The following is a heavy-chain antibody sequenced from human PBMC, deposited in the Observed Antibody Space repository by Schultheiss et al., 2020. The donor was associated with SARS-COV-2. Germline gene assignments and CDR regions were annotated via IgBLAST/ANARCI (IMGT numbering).Heavy chain of an antibody. J-gene: IGHJ5*02. D-gene: IGHD3-10*01. CDR1: GFTFSSYG. V-gene: IGHV3-23*01. CDR3: VKEGGYGSGSYYRNWFDP. Sequence: GESLKISCAASGFTFSSYGMHWVRQAPGKGLEWVSAISGSGGSTYYADSVKGRFTISRDNAKKSLYLQMNSLRAEDTAVYYCVKEGGYGSGSYYRNWFDPWGQGTLVTVSS. CDR2: ISGSGGST.